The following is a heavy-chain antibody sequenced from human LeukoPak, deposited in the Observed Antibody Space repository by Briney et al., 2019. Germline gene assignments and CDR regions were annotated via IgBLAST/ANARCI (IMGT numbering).Heavy chain of an antibody. V-gene: IGHV1-69*13. CDR1: GYTFTSYD. CDR3: ARETTTVTTSFDY. D-gene: IGHD4-17*01. J-gene: IGHJ4*02. Sequence: VASVKVSCKASGYTFTSYDINWVRQATGQGLEWMGGIIPIFGTANYAQKFQGRVTITADESTSTAYMELSSLRSEDTAVYYCARETTTVTTSFDYWGQGTLVTVSS. CDR2: IIPIFGTA.